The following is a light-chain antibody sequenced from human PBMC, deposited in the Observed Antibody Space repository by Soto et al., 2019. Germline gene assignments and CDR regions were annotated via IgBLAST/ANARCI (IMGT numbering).Light chain of an antibody. J-gene: IGLJ1*01. CDR3: CPFSGTNTLYV. Sequence: QSALAQPASVSGSPGQSVTISCTGTSSDVGGYDYVSWYQQHPGKAPKLILYDVNERPSGVPDRFSGSKSGNTASLTISGLQSEDEADYFCCPFSGTNTLYVFGTGTKVTVL. CDR2: DVN. CDR1: SSDVGGYDY. V-gene: IGLV2-11*01.